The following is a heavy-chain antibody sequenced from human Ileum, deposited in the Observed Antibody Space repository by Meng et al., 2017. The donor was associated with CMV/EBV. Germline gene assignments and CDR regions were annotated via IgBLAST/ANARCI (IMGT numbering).Heavy chain of an antibody. D-gene: IGHD2-2*01. CDR1: GFTFSSYA. V-gene: IGHV3-23*01. CDR2: IGGSSDYT. CDR3: AGSNTHGTYVDRIY. J-gene: IGHJ4*02. Sequence: GESLKISCTASGFTFSSYAMTWVRQAPGKGLEWVSIIGGSSDYTKYADSVKGRFTISRDNSKNTMYLQMNSLRADDTAVYYCAGSNTHGTYVDRIYWGQGTLVTVSS.